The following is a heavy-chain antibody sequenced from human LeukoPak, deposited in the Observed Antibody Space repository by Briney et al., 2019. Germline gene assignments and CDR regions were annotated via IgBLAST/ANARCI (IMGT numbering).Heavy chain of an antibody. CDR2: IYHSGST. D-gene: IGHD2-15*01. CDR1: GGSISSGGYS. V-gene: IGHV4-30-2*01. Sequence: ASETLSLTCAVSGGSISSGGYSWSWIRQPPGKGLEWIGYIYHSGSTYYNPSLKSRVTISVDRSKNQFSLKLSSVTAADTAVYYCAREDCSGGSCIFDYWGQGTLVTVSS. J-gene: IGHJ4*02. CDR3: AREDCSGGSCIFDY.